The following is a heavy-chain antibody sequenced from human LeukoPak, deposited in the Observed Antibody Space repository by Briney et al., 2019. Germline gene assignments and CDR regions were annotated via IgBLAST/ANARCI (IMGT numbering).Heavy chain of an antibody. V-gene: IGHV3-74*01. Sequence: GGSLRLSCAASGFTFSGHWMHWVRQVPGKGLVWVSRINTDGSNAIYADSVRGRFTISRDNAKNTLYLQMNSLRAEDTAVYYCARGLSPSEAYDTWGQGTMVAVSS. D-gene: IGHD5/OR15-5a*01. CDR2: INTDGSNA. J-gene: IGHJ3*02. CDR3: ARGLSPSEAYDT. CDR1: GFTFSGHW.